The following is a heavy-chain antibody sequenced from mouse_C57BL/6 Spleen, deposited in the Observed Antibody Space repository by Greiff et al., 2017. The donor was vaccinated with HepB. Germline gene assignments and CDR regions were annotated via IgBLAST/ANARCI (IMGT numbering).Heavy chain of an antibody. CDR1: GFTFSNYW. D-gene: IGHD1-1*01. J-gene: IGHJ2*01. CDR3: TGEYYYGSSYFDY. CDR2: IRLKSDNYAT. Sequence: EVKLMESGGGLVQPGGSMKLSCVASGFTFSNYWMNWVRQSPEKGLEWVAQIRLKSDNYATHYAESVKGRFTISRDDSKSSVYLQMNNLRAEDTGIYYCTGEYYYGSSYFDYWGQGTTLTVSS. V-gene: IGHV6-3*01.